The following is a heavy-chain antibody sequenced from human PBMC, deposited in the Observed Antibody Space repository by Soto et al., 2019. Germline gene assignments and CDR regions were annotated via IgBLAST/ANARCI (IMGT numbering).Heavy chain of an antibody. Sequence: SLRLSCAASGFTFSSYAMHWVRQAPGKGLEWVAVISYDGSNKYYADSVKGRFTISRDNPKNTPYLQMNSLRAEDTAVYYCARDHETKINYSNYSFDYWGQGTLVTVSS. V-gene: IGHV3-30-3*01. CDR3: ARDHETKINYSNYSFDY. D-gene: IGHD4-4*01. CDR2: ISYDGSNK. J-gene: IGHJ4*02. CDR1: GFTFSSYA.